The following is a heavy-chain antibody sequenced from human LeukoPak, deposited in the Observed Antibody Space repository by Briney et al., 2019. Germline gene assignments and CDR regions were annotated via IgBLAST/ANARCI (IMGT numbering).Heavy chain of an antibody. CDR2: ISAYNGNT. D-gene: IGHD3-3*01. CDR1: GYTFTSYG. CDR3: ARVRSYYDFWSANYYYYYYMDV. V-gene: IGHV1-18*01. J-gene: IGHJ6*03. Sequence: GASVKVSCKASGYTFTSYGISWVRQAPGQGLEWMGWISAYNGNTNYAQKLQGRVTMTTDTSTSTAYMELRSLRSDDTAVYYCARVRSYYDFWSANYYYYYYMDVWGKGTTVTISS.